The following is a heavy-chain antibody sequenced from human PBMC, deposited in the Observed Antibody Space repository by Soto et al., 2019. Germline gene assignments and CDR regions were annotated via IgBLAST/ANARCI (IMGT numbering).Heavy chain of an antibody. CDR1: GVTFRRDW. CDR2: IGPNRSDS. Sequence: GGSLRLSCGASGVTFRRDWMHWVRQAPGKGLLSVSHIGPNRSDSSDALSMPGQFTISTDNARNTLYLHMNSLRDEDTAVYYCTRDNDWSYDYWGQGVLVTVSS. CDR3: TRDNDWSYDY. V-gene: IGHV3-74*01. D-gene: IGHD3-9*01. J-gene: IGHJ4*02.